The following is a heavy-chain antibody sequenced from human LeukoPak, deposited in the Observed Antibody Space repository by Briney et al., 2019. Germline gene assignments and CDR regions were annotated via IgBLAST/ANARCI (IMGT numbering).Heavy chain of an antibody. CDR1: GYTFTSNY. D-gene: IGHD3-3*01. CDR3: ARGRRKVRQTLEWLSSPRNWFDP. J-gene: IGHJ5*02. Sequence: GASVKVSCKASGYTFTSNYIHWVRQAPGQGLEWMGMIYPRDGSTGYAQKFQGRVTMTRNTSISTAYMELSSLRSEDTAVYYCARGRRKVRQTLEWLSSPRNWFDPWGQGTLVTVSS. V-gene: IGHV1-46*01. CDR2: IYPRDGST.